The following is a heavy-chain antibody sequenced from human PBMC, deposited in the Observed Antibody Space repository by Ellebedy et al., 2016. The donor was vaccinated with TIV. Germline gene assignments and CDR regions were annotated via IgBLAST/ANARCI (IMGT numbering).Heavy chain of an antibody. Sequence: GESLKISCSASGFTFSTYAMHWVRQAPGKGLEYVSAISSNGDSIYYADSVKGRFTITRDNSKNTLYLQVNSLRAEDTAVYYWTRDRYGYFFDHWGRGTLVSVSS. J-gene: IGHJ2*01. D-gene: IGHD5-18*01. V-gene: IGHV3-64D*06. CDR2: ISSNGDSI. CDR3: TRDRYGYFFDH. CDR1: GFTFSTYA.